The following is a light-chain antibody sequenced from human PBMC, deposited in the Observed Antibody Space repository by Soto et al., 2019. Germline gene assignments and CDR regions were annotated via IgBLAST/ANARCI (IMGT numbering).Light chain of an antibody. CDR3: QPYVRSLSGSV. Sequence: QSVLTQPPSVSGAPGQRVTISCTGSSSNSGAGYDVHWYQQLPGTAPKLFIFGNSNRPSGVPDRFSGSKSGTSASLAITGLKAEDEADSSCQPYVRSLSGSVFGGGTQLTVL. J-gene: IGLJ3*02. V-gene: IGLV1-40*01. CDR2: GNS. CDR1: SSNSGAGYD.